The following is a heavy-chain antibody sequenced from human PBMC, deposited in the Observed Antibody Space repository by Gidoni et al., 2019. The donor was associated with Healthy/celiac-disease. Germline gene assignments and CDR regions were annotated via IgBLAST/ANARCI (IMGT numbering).Heavy chain of an antibody. CDR1: GGTFSSYA. Sequence: QVQLVQSGAEVKKPGSSVKVSCKASGGTFSSYAISWVRQAPGQGLEWMGGIIPICGTANYAQKFQGRVTITADKSTSTAYMELSSLRSEDTAVYYCARDKVAGKLDAFDIWGQGTMVTVSS. J-gene: IGHJ3*02. CDR3: ARDKVAGKLDAFDI. V-gene: IGHV1-69*06. CDR2: IIPICGTA. D-gene: IGHD6-19*01.